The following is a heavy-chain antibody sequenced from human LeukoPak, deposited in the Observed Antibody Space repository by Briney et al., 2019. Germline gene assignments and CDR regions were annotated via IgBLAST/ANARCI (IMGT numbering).Heavy chain of an antibody. V-gene: IGHV3-43*01. CDR1: GFTFDDYT. D-gene: IGHD1-26*01. CDR3: ARGNSGSYPQDWFDP. CDR2: IGWDGGST. Sequence: QPGGSLRLSCAASGFTFDDYTMHWVRQAPGKGLEWVSLIGWDGGSTYYADSVKGRFTISRDNSKNSLYLQMNSLRTEDMAFYYCARGNSGSYPQDWFDPWGQGTLVTVSS. J-gene: IGHJ5*02.